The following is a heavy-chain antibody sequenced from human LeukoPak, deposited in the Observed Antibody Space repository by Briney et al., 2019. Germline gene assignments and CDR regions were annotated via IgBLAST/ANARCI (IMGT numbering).Heavy chain of an antibody. J-gene: IGHJ6*03. CDR1: GGSFSGYY. CDR3: AGPGSGSYYNEGYYMDV. V-gene: IGHV4-34*01. D-gene: IGHD3-10*01. CDR2: INHSGST. Sequence: SETLSLTCAVYGGSFSGYYWSWIRQPPGKGLEWIGEINHSGSTNYNPSLKSRVTISVDTSKNQFSLKLSSVTAADTAVYYCAGPGSGSYYNEGYYMDVWGKGTTVTISS.